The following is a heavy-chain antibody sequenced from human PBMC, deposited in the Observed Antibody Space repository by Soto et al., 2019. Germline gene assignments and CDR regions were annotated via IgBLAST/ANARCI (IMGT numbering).Heavy chain of an antibody. CDR2: ISYDGSNK. CDR1: GFTFSSYG. CDR3: AKNRDYAFDY. J-gene: IGHJ4*02. Sequence: VGSLRLSCAASGFTFSSYGMHWVRQAPGKGLEWVAVISYDGSNKYYADSVKGRFTISRDNSKNTLYLQMNSLRAEDTAVYYCAKNRDYAFDYWGRGTLVTVSS. V-gene: IGHV3-30*18. D-gene: IGHD4-17*01.